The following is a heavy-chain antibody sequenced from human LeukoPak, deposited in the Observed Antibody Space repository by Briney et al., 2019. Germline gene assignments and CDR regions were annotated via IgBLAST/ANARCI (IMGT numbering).Heavy chain of an antibody. Sequence: PSETLSLTCTVSGGSISSGDYYWSWIRQPPGKGLEWIGYIYYSGNTYYNPSLKSRVTISVDKSKNQFSLKLSSVTAADTAVYYCVRGGRWFLQYYFDHWGQGTLVTVSS. CDR3: VRGGRWFLQYYFDH. J-gene: IGHJ4*02. CDR2: IYYSGNT. V-gene: IGHV4-30-4*08. CDR1: GGSISSGDYY. D-gene: IGHD2-15*01.